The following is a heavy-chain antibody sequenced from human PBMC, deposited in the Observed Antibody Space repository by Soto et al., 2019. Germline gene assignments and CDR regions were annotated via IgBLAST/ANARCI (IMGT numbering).Heavy chain of an antibody. CDR2: INSDGSST. D-gene: IGHD1-7*01. CDR3: ARDGRVTGTIFSRYYYYGMDV. V-gene: IGHV3-74*01. Sequence: GGSLRLSCAASGFTFSSYWMHWVRQAPGKGLVWVSRINSDGSSTSYADSVKGRFTISRDNAKNSLYLQMNSLRAEDTAVYYCARDGRVTGTIFSRYYYYGMDVWGQGTTVTVSS. CDR1: GFTFSSYW. J-gene: IGHJ6*02.